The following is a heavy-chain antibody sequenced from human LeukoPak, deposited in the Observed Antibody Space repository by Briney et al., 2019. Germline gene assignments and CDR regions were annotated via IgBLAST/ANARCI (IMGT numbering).Heavy chain of an antibody. D-gene: IGHD5-18*01. Sequence: SETLSLTCTVSGGSISSYYWSWLRQPPGKGLEWIGYIYYSGSTNYNPSLKSRVTISVDTSKNQFSLKLGSVTAADTAVYYCAGGRGYSYGAFDYWGQGTLVTVSS. J-gene: IGHJ4*02. CDR3: AGGRGYSYGAFDY. CDR2: IYYSGST. CDR1: GGSISSYY. V-gene: IGHV4-59*01.